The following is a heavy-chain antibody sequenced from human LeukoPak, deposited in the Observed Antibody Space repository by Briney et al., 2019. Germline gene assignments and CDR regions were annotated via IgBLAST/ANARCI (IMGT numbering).Heavy chain of an antibody. Sequence: GGSLRLSCAASGFTFSDYYMSWIRQAPGKGLEWVSYISSSGSTIFYADSVKGRFTISRDNAKNSLYLQMNSLRAEETAVYYCARDHYYDSSGYLGHWGQGTLVTVSS. CDR3: ARDHYYDSSGYLGH. D-gene: IGHD3-22*01. CDR1: GFTFSDYY. V-gene: IGHV3-11*01. CDR2: ISSSGSTI. J-gene: IGHJ4*02.